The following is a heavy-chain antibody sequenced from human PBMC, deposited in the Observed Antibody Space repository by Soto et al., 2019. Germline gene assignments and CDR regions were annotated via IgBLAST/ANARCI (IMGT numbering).Heavy chain of an antibody. CDR1: GGTFSSYT. J-gene: IGHJ4*02. Sequence: SVKVSCKASGGTFSSYTISWVRQAPGQGLEWMGRIIPILGIANYAQKFQGRVTITADKSTSTAYMELSSLRSEDTAVYYCARNEVPAAMSELDHWGQGTLVTVSS. D-gene: IGHD2-2*01. CDR3: ARNEVPAAMSELDH. CDR2: IIPILGIA. V-gene: IGHV1-69*02.